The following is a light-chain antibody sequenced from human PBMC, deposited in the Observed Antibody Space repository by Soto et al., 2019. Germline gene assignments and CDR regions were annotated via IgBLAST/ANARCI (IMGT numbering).Light chain of an antibody. CDR1: QSLLHSNGYNY. Sequence: DIVMTQSPLSLPLTPGEPAAISCRCRQSLLHSNGYNYLYWYLQKPGQSPQLLIYLGSNRASGVPDRFSGSGSGTDFTLKISRVEAEDVGVYYCMQPLQSWTFGQGTKVDNK. V-gene: IGKV2-28*01. J-gene: IGKJ1*01. CDR3: MQPLQSWT. CDR2: LGS.